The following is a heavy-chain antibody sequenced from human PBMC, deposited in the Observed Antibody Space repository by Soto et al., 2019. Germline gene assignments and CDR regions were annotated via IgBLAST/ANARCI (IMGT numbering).Heavy chain of an antibody. CDR3: ARDQVYSSGTNYYYYYGMDV. D-gene: IGHD1-26*01. Sequence: GGSLRLSCAASGFTFSSYAMHWVRQAPGKGLEWVAVISYDGSNKYYADSVKGRFTISRDNSKNTLYLQMNSLRAEDTAVYYCARDQVYSSGTNYYYYYGMDVWGQGTTVTVSS. V-gene: IGHV3-30-3*01. CDR1: GFTFSSYA. J-gene: IGHJ6*02. CDR2: ISYDGSNK.